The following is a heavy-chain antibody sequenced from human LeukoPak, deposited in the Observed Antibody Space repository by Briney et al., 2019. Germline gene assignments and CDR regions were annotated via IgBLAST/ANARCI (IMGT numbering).Heavy chain of an antibody. CDR3: ATNYDILTGSPKDDAFDI. V-gene: IGHV3-11*03. J-gene: IGHJ3*02. CDR2: ISSSSSYT. Sequence: GGSLRLSCAASGFTFSDYYMSWIRQAPGKGLEWVSYISSSSSYTNYADSVKGRFTISRDNAKNSLYLQMNSLRAEDTAVYYCATNYDILTGSPKDDAFDIWGHGTMVTVSS. D-gene: IGHD3-9*01. CDR1: GFTFSDYY.